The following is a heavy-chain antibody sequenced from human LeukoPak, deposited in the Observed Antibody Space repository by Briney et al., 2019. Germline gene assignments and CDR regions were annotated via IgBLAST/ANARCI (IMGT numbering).Heavy chain of an antibody. Sequence: KESGPTLVKPTQTLTLTCTFSGFSLRTSGVGVGWIRQPPGKALEWLALIYWNDDQRYSPSVKSRLTITKDTSRNRVVLTMTDMDPVDTATYYCAHGARHYDFLTGYYLYFDLWGRGTLVTVSS. CDR1: GFSLRTSGVG. CDR2: IYWNDDQ. J-gene: IGHJ2*01. V-gene: IGHV2-5*01. D-gene: IGHD3-9*01. CDR3: AHGARHYDFLTGYYLYFDL.